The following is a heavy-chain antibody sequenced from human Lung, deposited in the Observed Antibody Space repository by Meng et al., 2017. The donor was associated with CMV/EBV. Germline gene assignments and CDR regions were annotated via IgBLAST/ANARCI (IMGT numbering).Heavy chain of an antibody. J-gene: IGHJ4*02. CDR3: ARVYCSCVSCSFDY. D-gene: IGHD2-15*01. CDR2: IGSNSRYI. Sequence: SXAVSGFTFSSYSVNWVRQAPGKGLEWVSSIGSNSRYIFYADSVKGRFTISRDNAKNALYLQMNSLRDEDTAVYYCARVYCSCVSCSFDYLGQGXLVTVSS. V-gene: IGHV3-21*01. CDR1: GFTFSSYS.